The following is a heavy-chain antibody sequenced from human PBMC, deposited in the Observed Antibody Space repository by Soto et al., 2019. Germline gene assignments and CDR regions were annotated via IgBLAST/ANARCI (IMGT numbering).Heavy chain of an antibody. CDR2: IYYSGKT. CDR1: SASMTSTTYV. V-gene: IGHV4-39*01. J-gene: IGHJ4*02. Sequence: XETLSVSGTLSSASMTSTTYVLAWIRQPPGRGLEWVVSIYYSGKTHYNPSLKNRVTISVDRSKNQFSLQMTSVTAADTAVYYRAKNLPRTGRFDDWGQGTLVTVSS. CDR3: AKNLPRTGRFDD.